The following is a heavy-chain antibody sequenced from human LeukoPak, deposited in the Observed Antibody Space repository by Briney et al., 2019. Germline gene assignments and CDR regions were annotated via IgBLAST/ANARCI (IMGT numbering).Heavy chain of an antibody. CDR1: GFTFSSYA. CDR2: IYYSGST. V-gene: IGHV4-30-4*08. J-gene: IGHJ4*02. CDR3: AREFWSGYSRFPVD. Sequence: LRLSCAASGFTFSSYAMSWVRQPPGKGLEWIGYIYYSGSTYYNPSLKSRVTISVDTSKNQFSLKLSSVTAADTAVYYCAREFWSGYSRFPVDWGQGTLVTVSS. D-gene: IGHD3-3*01.